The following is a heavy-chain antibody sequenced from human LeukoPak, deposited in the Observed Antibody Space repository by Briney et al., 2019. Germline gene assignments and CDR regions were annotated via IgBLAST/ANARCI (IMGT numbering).Heavy chain of an antibody. J-gene: IGHJ2*01. CDR3: ARTWAHYYYFDL. D-gene: IGHD7-27*01. CDR2: INWNGGST. Sequence: PGGSLRLSCAASGFTLDEYGMSWVRQVSGKGLEWVSGINWNGGSTGYADSVKGRFTISRDNAKNSLYLQMNSLRAEDTALYYCARTWAHYYYFDLWGRGTLVTVSS. V-gene: IGHV3-20*04. CDR1: GFTLDEYG.